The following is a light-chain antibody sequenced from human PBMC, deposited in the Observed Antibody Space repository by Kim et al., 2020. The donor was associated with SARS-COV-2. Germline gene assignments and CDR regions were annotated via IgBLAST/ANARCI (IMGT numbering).Light chain of an antibody. Sequence: LSPGERVTLSCRARQSVSSYLAWYQQKPGQAPRRLIYDASNRATGIPARFSGSGSGTDFTLTISSLEPEDFAVYYCQQRSNWPLTFGGGTKVDIK. CDR2: DAS. V-gene: IGKV3-11*01. CDR3: QQRSNWPLT. CDR1: QSVSSY. J-gene: IGKJ4*01.